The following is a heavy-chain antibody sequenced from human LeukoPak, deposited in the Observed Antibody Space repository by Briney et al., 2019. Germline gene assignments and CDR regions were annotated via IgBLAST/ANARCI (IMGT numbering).Heavy chain of an antibody. J-gene: IGHJ4*02. CDR3: ARDGAYLSGPNYYFDH. Sequence: GGSLRLSCAASGFTLSSYAMHWVRQAPGKGLEWVAVISYDGSNKYYADSVKGRFTISRDNSKNTLYVQMNSLRVEDTAVYYCARDGAYLSGPNYYFDHWGQGTLVTVSS. V-gene: IGHV3-30-3*01. CDR2: ISYDGSNK. CDR1: GFTLSSYA. D-gene: IGHD4/OR15-4a*01.